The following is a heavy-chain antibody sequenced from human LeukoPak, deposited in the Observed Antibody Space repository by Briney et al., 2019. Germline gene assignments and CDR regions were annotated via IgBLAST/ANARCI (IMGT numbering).Heavy chain of an antibody. CDR2: IRYDGTNK. J-gene: IGHJ6*03. CDR3: AKVAGESYYYYYMDV. V-gene: IGHV3-30*02. CDR1: GFTFSSYG. Sequence: GGSLRLSCAASGFTFSSYGMHWVRQAPGKGLEWVTFIRYDGTNKYYADSVKGRFTISRDISMNTLYLQMNSLRGEDTAVYYCAKVAGESYYYYYMDVWGKGTTVTVSS. D-gene: IGHD3-10*01.